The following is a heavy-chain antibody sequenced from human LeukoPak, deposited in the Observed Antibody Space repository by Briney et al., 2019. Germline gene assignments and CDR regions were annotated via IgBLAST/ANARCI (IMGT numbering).Heavy chain of an antibody. CDR3: ASQPAVIDLDY. CDR1: GFTFSNYW. J-gene: IGHJ4*02. Sequence: GGSLRLSCTASGFTFSNYWMTWVRQAPGKGLEWVANIKPDGTKKTYVDSVKGRFTISRDNAKNSLYLQMDSLRVDDTAIYYCASQPAVIDLDYWGQGILVTVSS. V-gene: IGHV3-7*01. D-gene: IGHD2-21*01. CDR2: IKPDGTKK.